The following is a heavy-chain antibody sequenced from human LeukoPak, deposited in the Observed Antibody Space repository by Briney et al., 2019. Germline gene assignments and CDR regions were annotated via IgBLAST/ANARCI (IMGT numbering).Heavy chain of an antibody. CDR2: IYSDGST. D-gene: IGHD3-3*01. CDR1: GFTVSSKY. Sequence: GGSLRLPCAVSGFTVSSKYMSWVRQAPGKGLEWVSLIYSDGSTYYADSVKGRFTISRDNAKNTLYLQMNSLRAEDTAVYYCARDQYDTWSRRGNFDSWGQGTLVTVSS. J-gene: IGHJ4*02. V-gene: IGHV3-53*01. CDR3: ARDQYDTWSRRGNFDS.